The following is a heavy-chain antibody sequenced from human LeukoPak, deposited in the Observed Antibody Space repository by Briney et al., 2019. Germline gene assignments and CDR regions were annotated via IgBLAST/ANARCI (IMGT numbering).Heavy chain of an antibody. D-gene: IGHD2-8*01. CDR3: ARGAESCTNGVCYMYYFDY. CDR2: INPSGGST. Sequence: ASVKVSCKAFGYTFTSYYMHWVRQAPGQGLEWMGIINPSGGSTSYAQKFQGRVTMTRDMSTSTVYMELSSLRSEDTAVYYCARGAESCTNGVCYMYYFDYWGQGTLVTVSS. CDR1: GYTFTSYY. V-gene: IGHV1-46*01. J-gene: IGHJ4*02.